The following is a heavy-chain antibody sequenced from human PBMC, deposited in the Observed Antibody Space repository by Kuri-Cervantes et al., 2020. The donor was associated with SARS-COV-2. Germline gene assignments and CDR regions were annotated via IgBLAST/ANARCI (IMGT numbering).Heavy chain of an antibody. V-gene: IGHV4-4*07. Sequence: GSLRLSCTVSGGSISSYYWSWIRQPAGKGLEWIGRIYTSGSTNYNPSLKSRVTTSVDTSKNQFSLKLSSVTAADTAVYYCARRNMDVWGKGTTVTVSS. CDR1: GGSISSYY. CDR2: IYTSGST. J-gene: IGHJ6*03. CDR3: ARRNMDV.